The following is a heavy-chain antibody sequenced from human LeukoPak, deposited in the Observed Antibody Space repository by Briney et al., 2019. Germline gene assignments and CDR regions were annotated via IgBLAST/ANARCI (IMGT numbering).Heavy chain of an antibody. CDR3: AKSVTTHWDAFDI. V-gene: IGHV3-48*01. CDR2: ISASRGIT. CDR1: GFNYSSYT. J-gene: IGHJ3*02. D-gene: IGHD4-17*01. Sequence: GSLRLSCAASGFNYSSYTMNWVRQAPGMGLEWLSYISASRGITYYADSVKGRFTISRDNAKNSLYLQMNSLRAEDTAVYYCAKSVTTHWDAFDIWGQGTMVTVSS.